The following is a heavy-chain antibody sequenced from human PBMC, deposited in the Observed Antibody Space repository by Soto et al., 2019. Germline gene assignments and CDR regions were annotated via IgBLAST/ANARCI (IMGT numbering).Heavy chain of an antibody. CDR2: INSDGTST. D-gene: IGHD2-8*01. Sequence: EVHLVESGGGLVQPGGSLRLSCAASGFTFSKYWMHWVRQAPGKGLVWVARINSDGTSTSYADSVKGRFTISRDDANDTLYLQMNNLKAEDTAVYYCATNGWNLATWGQGTLVTVSS. V-gene: IGHV3-74*01. CDR1: GFTFSKYW. CDR3: ATNGWNLAT. J-gene: IGHJ5*02.